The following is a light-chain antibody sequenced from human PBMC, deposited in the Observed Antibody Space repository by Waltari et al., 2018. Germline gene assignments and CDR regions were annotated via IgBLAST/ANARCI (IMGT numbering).Light chain of an antibody. Sequence: QTVVTQEPSLTVSPGGTVTLTCASSTGAVTSGHHSNWFQQKPGQAPRALIYDTSNKHSWTPARFSGSLLGGRAALTLSGVQPEDEADYYCLLHYGGAQPWVFGGGTKLTVL. CDR1: TGAVTSGHH. J-gene: IGLJ3*02. V-gene: IGLV7-43*01. CDR2: DTS. CDR3: LLHYGGAQPWV.